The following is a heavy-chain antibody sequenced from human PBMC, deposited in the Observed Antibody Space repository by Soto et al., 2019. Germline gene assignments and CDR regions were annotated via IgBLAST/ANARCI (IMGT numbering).Heavy chain of an antibody. V-gene: IGHV3-23*01. CDR3: AKGPTGSFLENMYYGMDV. J-gene: IGHJ6*02. CDR2: ISGSGGST. D-gene: IGHD4-17*01. CDR1: GFTSSSYA. Sequence: GGFLRLSCAASGFTSSSYAMSWVRQAPGKGLEWVSAISGSGGSTYYADSVKGRFTISRDNSKNTLYLQMNSLRAEDTAVYYCAKGPTGSFLENMYYGMDVWGQGTTVTVSS.